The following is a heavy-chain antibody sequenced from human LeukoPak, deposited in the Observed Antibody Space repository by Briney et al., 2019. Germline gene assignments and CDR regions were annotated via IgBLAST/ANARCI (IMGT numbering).Heavy chain of an antibody. V-gene: IGHV1-2*02. D-gene: IGHD2-15*01. CDR3: ARFVVVVAENYFDY. CDR1: GYTFTGYY. CDR2: INPNSGGT. J-gene: IGHJ4*02. Sequence: ASVKVSCKASGYTFTGYYMHWVRQAPGQGLEWMGWINPNSGGTNYAQKFQGRVTMTRDTSISTAYMELSRLRSDDTAVYYCARFVVVVAENYFDYWGQGTLVTVSS.